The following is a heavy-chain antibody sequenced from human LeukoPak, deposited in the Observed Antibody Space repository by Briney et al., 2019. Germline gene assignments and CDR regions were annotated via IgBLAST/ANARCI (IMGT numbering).Heavy chain of an antibody. CDR1: GFTFSSYA. V-gene: IGHV3-23*01. Sequence: GGSLRLSCAASGFTFSSYAMSWVRQAPGKGLEWASAISGSGGSTYYADSVKGRFTISRDNSKNTLYLQMNSLRAEDTAVYYCAKVPPFIAVAKGYFDYWGQGTLVTVSS. CDR2: ISGSGGST. CDR3: AKVPPFIAVAKGYFDY. D-gene: IGHD6-19*01. J-gene: IGHJ4*02.